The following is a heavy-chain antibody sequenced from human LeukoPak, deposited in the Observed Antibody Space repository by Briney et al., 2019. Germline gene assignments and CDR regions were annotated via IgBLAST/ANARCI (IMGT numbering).Heavy chain of an antibody. J-gene: IGHJ4*02. D-gene: IGHD3-22*01. V-gene: IGHV3-23*01. CDR1: GFMFDQYA. CDR2: IGASGST. Sequence: GGSLRLSCRTSGFMFDQYATSWVRQAPGKGLEWVSGIGASGSTYYSDSVKGRFTISRDNSKNTLFLQIINLRVEDTAVYYCAKDNYYDTSGGFFAYWGQGALVSVSS. CDR3: AKDNYYDTSGGFFAY.